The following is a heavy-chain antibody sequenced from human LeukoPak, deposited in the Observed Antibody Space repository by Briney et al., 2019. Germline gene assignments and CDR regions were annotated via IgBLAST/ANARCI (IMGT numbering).Heavy chain of an antibody. CDR3: AREPGIAGRYFFDY. V-gene: IGHV1-46*01. CDR2: INPSGGSA. J-gene: IGHJ4*02. CDR1: GYTFTSYY. Sequence: ASVKVSCKASGYTFTSYYLHWVRQAPGQGLEWMGIINPSGGSASYAQKFQGRVTMTRDMSTSTVFMELSSLRSEDTAVYYCAREPGIAGRYFFDYWGQGTLVTVSS. D-gene: IGHD6-13*01.